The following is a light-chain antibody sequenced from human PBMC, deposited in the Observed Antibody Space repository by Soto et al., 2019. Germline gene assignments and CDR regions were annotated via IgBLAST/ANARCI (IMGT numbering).Light chain of an antibody. Sequence: QSALTQPPSVSGAPGQRVTISCTGSSSNIGAGYDVHWYQQLPGTAPKLLIYGNSNRPSGVPDRFSGSKSGTSASLAITGLQAEDEADYYCQSYDSSLSARYVFGTGTQLTVL. CDR2: GNS. CDR3: QSYDSSLSARYV. V-gene: IGLV1-40*01. CDR1: SSNIGAGYD. J-gene: IGLJ1*01.